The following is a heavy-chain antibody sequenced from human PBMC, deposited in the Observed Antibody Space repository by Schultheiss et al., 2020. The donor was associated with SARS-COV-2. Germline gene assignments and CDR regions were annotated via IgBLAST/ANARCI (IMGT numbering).Heavy chain of an antibody. V-gene: IGHV3-30-3*01. Sequence: GGSLRLSCAASGFAFSSYDMHWVRQAPGKGLEWVAVIWYDGSNKYYADSVKGRFTISRDNSKNTLYLQMNSLRAEDTAVYYCARDYGRPYYFDYWGQGTLVTVSS. J-gene: IGHJ4*02. D-gene: IGHD4-17*01. CDR1: GFAFSSYD. CDR3: ARDYGRPYYFDY. CDR2: IWYDGSNK.